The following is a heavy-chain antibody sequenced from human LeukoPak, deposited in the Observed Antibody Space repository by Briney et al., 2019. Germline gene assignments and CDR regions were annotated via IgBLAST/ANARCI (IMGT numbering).Heavy chain of an antibody. V-gene: IGHV3-33*01. Sequence: GRSLRLSCAASGFTFSSYGVHWVRQAPGKGLEWVAVIWYDGSNKYYADSVKGRFTISRDNSKNTLYLRMNSLRAEDTAVYYCARESRGGLRGYSYGSTIYYGMDVWGQGTTVTVSS. D-gene: IGHD5-18*01. CDR1: GFTFSSYG. CDR2: IWYDGSNK. CDR3: ARESRGGLRGYSYGSTIYYGMDV. J-gene: IGHJ6*02.